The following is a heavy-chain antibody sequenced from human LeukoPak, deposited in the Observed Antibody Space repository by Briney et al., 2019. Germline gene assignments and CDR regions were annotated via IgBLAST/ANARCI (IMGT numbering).Heavy chain of an antibody. J-gene: IGHJ4*02. CDR3: AKDLSYGFDY. V-gene: IGHV3-7*05. CDR1: GFSFSGHW. Sequence: PGGSLRLSCAASGFSFSGHWMNWVRQPPGKGLEWVANIKADGSEKYYVDSVKGRFTISRDDAKRTVDLQMDNLRAEDTAVYYCAKDLSYGFDYWGQGTLVTVSS. CDR2: IKADGSEK. D-gene: IGHD5-18*01.